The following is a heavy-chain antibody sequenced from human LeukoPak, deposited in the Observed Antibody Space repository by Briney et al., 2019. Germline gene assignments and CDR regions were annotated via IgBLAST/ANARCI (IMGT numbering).Heavy chain of an antibody. V-gene: IGHV4-30-4*08. CDR3: AREGVGGFWSGSGYYFDY. CDR1: GGSISSGDYS. J-gene: IGHJ4*02. CDR2: IYYSGST. D-gene: IGHD3-3*01. Sequence: SQTLSLTCTVSGGSISSGDYSWSWIRQPPGNGLEGIGYIYYSGSTYYNPSLKSRVTISVDTSKNQFSLKLSSVTAADTAVYYCAREGVGGFWSGSGYYFDYWGQGTLVTVSS.